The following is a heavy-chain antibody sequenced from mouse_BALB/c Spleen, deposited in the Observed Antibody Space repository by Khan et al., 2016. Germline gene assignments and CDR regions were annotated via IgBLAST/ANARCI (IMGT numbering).Heavy chain of an antibody. CDR3: ARGHGNLDY. V-gene: IGHV9-1*02. CDR2: INTYTGKP. D-gene: IGHD2-1*01. CDR1: GYTFTNYA. J-gene: IGHJ2*01. Sequence: QIQLVQSGPELKKPGETVKISCKASGYTFTNYAMNWVKQAPGKGLKWMGWINTYTGKPTYADDFKGRFAFSLDTSASTAYLQINNLKNEDMVTYCCARGHGNLDYWGQGTTLPVSS.